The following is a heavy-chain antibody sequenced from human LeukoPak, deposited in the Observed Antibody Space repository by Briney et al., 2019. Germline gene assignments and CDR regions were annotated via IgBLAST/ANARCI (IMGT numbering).Heavy chain of an antibody. V-gene: IGHV3-66*04. J-gene: IGHJ6*01. CDR3: ARLPSGDV. CDR1: GYIVSSSY. Sequence: GGSLRLSCAASGYIVSSSYITWVRQAPGKGLEWVSVIYSDGRTYYADSLKDRFTISRDNSKNAVYLQINSLRTEDTAIYYCARLPSGDVWGRGTTVIVSS. CDR2: IYSDGRT.